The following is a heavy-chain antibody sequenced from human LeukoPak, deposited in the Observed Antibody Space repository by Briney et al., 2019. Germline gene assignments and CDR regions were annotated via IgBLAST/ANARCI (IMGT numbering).Heavy chain of an antibody. Sequence: ASVKVSCKASGYTFTMYYMHWVRQAPGQGLEWMGIVNPSGGSTSYAQKFQGRVTMTRDTSTSTVYMELSSLRSEDTAVYYCARVSGSSWSGYYFDYWAREPWSPSPQ. CDR3: ARVSGSSWSGYYFDY. J-gene: IGHJ4*02. CDR1: GYTFTMYY. V-gene: IGHV1-46*01. CDR2: VNPSGGST. D-gene: IGHD6-13*01.